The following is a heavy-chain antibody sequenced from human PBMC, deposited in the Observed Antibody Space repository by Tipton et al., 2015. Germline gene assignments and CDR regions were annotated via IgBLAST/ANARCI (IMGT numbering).Heavy chain of an antibody. CDR3: ARAYYDSSGYYWLGLGY. Sequence: SLRLSCAASGFIFSNYGMSWVRQAPGEGLEWVSGISSDGGGTYFADSVKGRFTISRDNAKNSLYLQMNSLRAEDTAVYYCARAYYDSSGYYWLGLGYWGQGTLVTVSS. J-gene: IGHJ4*02. CDR2: ISSDGGGT. CDR1: GFIFSNYG. D-gene: IGHD3-22*01. V-gene: IGHV3-11*01.